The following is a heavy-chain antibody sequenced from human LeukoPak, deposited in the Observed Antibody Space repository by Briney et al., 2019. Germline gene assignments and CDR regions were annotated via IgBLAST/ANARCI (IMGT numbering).Heavy chain of an antibody. J-gene: IGHJ5*02. V-gene: IGHV3-30*04. Sequence: GGSLRLSCAASGFTFSSYAMHWVRQAPGKGLEWVAVISYDGSNKYYADSVKGRFTISRDNSKNTLYLHMSTLRAEDTAIYYCARVPRAWWFDPWGQGTLVTVSS. CDR3: ARVPRAWWFDP. CDR2: ISYDGSNK. CDR1: GFTFSSYA.